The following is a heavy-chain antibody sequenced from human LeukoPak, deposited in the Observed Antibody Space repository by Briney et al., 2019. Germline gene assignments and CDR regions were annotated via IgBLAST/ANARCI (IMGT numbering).Heavy chain of an antibody. D-gene: IGHD2-2*02. CDR3: ARYCSSTSCYTDAAFDI. CDR1: GGSISSGGYY. J-gene: IGHJ3*02. CDR2: IDYSGTT. Sequence: TLSLTCTVSGGSISSGGYYWSWIRQHPGKGLEWIGYIDYSGTTYYNPSLKSRLTISVDTSKSQFSLKLSSVTAADTAVYYCARYCSSTSCYTDAAFDIWGQGTMVTVSS. V-gene: IGHV4-31*03.